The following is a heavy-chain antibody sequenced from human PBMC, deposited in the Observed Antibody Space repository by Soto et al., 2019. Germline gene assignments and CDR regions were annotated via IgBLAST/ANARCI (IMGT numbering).Heavy chain of an antibody. J-gene: IGHJ4*02. Sequence: ASVKVSCKASGYTFTSYGISWVRQAPGQRLEWMVWISAYNGNTNYAQKLQGRITMTTDTSTSPAYMNLRSLSSDEPAVNACERFYYYDSSGYALTYGNFDYWGKGTLVTAPQ. CDR2: ISAYNGNT. CDR3: ERFYYYDSSGYALTYGNFDY. D-gene: IGHD3-22*01. CDR1: GYTFTSYG. V-gene: IGHV1-18*01.